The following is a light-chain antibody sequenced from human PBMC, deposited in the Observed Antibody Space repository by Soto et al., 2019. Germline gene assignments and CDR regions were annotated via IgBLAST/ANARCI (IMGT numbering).Light chain of an antibody. V-gene: IGKV3-20*01. CDR1: QSVSSSF. J-gene: IGKJ1*01. CDR2: GAS. Sequence: EIVLTQSPGTLSLSPGESATLSCRASQSVSSSFLAWYQQKPGQAPRLLIYGASTRATGIPDRFSGSGSGTDFTITISRLEPEDFAVYYCQQYGSSQSFGQGTKVEIK. CDR3: QQYGSSQS.